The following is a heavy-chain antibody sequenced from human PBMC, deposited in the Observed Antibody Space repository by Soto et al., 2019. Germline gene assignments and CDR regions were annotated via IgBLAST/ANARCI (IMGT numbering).Heavy chain of an antibody. CDR3: ARALAGSYDY. V-gene: IGHV6-1*01. J-gene: IGHJ4*02. D-gene: IGHD1-26*01. CDR1: GDXVSSKSAT. Sequence: XQXLSLTCAISGDXVSSKSATWNWIRQSPSRGLEWLGRTYYRSKWYNDYGLYVKGRITVNPDTSKNQYSLQLNSVTPEDTAVYYCARALAGSYDYWGQGTLGTVS. CDR2: TYYRSKWYN.